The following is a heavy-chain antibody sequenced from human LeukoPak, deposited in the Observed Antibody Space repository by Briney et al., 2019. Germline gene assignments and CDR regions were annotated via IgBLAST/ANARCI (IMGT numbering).Heavy chain of an antibody. CDR2: TYYRSKWYN. CDR1: GDSVSSNSAT. CDR3: TRSRNNAMDV. V-gene: IGHV6-1*01. Sequence: SQTLSLTCAISGDSVSSNSATWSWIRQSPSRGLEWLGRTYYRSKWYNDYAVSVKSRISINPDTSKNQFSLQLNSVTPEDTAVYYCTRSRNNAMDVWGQGTTVTVS. J-gene: IGHJ6*02.